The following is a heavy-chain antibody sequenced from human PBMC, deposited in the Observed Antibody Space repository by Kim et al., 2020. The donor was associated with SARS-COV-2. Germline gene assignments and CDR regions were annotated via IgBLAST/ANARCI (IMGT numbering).Heavy chain of an antibody. V-gene: IGHV1-24*01. D-gene: IGHD3-22*01. Sequence: PFNFSFNFSAPPLTELSMHWVRQAPGKGLEWMGGFDPEDGETIYAQKFQGRVTMTEDTSTDTAYMELSSLRSEDTAVYYCATAEYYDSNPGDFDLWGRG. J-gene: IGHJ2*01. CDR3: ATAEYYDSNPGDFDL. CDR2: FDPEDGET. CDR1: APPLTELS.